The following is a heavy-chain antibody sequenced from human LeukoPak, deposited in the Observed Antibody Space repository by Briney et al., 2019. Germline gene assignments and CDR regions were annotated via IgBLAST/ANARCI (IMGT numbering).Heavy chain of an antibody. CDR2: FGTRSTSI. CDR1: GFTFSGYS. CDR3: AKSWVKQRPQTYYYYGMDV. V-gene: IGHV3-21*04. J-gene: IGHJ6*02. Sequence: PGGSLRLSCTASGFTFSGYSMNWIRQAPGKGLEWVSSFGTRSTSIYHAGSVKGRFTISRDNAKNSLYLQMNSLRAEDTALYYCAKSWVKQRPQTYYYYGMDVWGQGTTVTVSS. D-gene: IGHD6-25*01.